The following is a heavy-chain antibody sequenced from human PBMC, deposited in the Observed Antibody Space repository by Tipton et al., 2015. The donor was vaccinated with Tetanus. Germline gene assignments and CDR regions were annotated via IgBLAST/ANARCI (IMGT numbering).Heavy chain of an antibody. CDR2: ISGSGIST. J-gene: IGHJ4*02. V-gene: IGHV3-23*01. CDR1: GFTFNSYA. Sequence: SLRLSCAASGFTFNSYAMNWVRQTPGKGLEWVSGISGSGISTYDTDSVKGRFIISRDNSKNTVYLEMNSLRDDDTAVYFCARQVALDFWGQGALVAVSS. CDR3: ARQVALDF.